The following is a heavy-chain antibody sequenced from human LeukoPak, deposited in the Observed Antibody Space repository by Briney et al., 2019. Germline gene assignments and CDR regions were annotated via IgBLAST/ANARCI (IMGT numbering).Heavy chain of an antibody. V-gene: IGHV4-39*01. J-gene: IGHJ3*02. CDR2: IYFTGST. CDR3: ARPYDYSSSSDAFDI. Sequence: PSETLSLTCTVSGGSISSYNYYWGWIRQPPGKGLEWIGSIYFTGSTYYNLSLKSRLTMSVDTSKNQFSLKLSSVTAADTAVYYCARPYDYSSSSDAFDIWGQGTKVTVSS. CDR1: GGSISSYNYY. D-gene: IGHD6-6*01.